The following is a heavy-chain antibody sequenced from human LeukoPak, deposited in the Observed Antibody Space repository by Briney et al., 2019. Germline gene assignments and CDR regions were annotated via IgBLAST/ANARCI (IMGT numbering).Heavy chain of an antibody. D-gene: IGHD6-13*01. Sequence: SETLSLTCTVSGGSISSYYWSWIRQPPGKGLEWIGRIYTSGSTNYNPSLKSRVTISVDTSKNQFSLKLSSVTAADTAVYYCARVSSGDSSSWYPRVFDYWGQGTLVTVSS. CDR3: ARVSSGDSSSWYPRVFDY. J-gene: IGHJ4*02. CDR2: IYTSGST. CDR1: GGSISSYY. V-gene: IGHV4-4*08.